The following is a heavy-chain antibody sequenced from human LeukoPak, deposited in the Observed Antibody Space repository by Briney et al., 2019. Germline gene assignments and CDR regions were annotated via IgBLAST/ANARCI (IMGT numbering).Heavy chain of an antibody. CDR3: ARGGRGYSYGLLRVFDY. CDR1: GYTLTSYD. D-gene: IGHD5-18*01. J-gene: IGHJ4*02. Sequence: GASVKVSCKASGYTLTSYDINWVRQATGQGLEWMGWMNPNSGNTGYAQKFQGRVTMTRNTSISTAYMELSSLRSEDTAVYYCARGGRGYSYGLLRVFDYWGQGTLVTVSS. V-gene: IGHV1-8*01. CDR2: MNPNSGNT.